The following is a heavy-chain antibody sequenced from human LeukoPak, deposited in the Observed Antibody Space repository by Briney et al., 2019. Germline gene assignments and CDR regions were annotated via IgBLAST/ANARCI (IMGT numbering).Heavy chain of an antibody. J-gene: IGHJ3*02. D-gene: IGHD1-1*01. CDR3: AREYDEGAFDI. V-gene: IGHV1-2*02. CDR1: GYTFTGYY. Sequence: EASVKVFCRASGYTFTGYYMHWVRQDPGQGPEWMGWTNPNSGCTNYAQKFQGRVTMTRDTSISTAYMELSRLRSDDTAVYYCAREYDEGAFDIWGQETMVTVSS. CDR2: TNPNSGCT.